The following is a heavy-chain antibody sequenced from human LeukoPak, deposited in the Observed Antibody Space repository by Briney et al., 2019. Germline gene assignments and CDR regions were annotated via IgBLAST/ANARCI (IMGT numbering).Heavy chain of an antibody. CDR3: TRRYEWISSSWLHFDY. D-gene: IGHD6-13*01. J-gene: IGHJ4*02. Sequence: SETLPLTCTVSGGSISSYYWSWNRQPPGKGLEWIGYIHNSGTTNYNPSLKSRVTISVDTSKNQFSLKLSSVTAADTAVYYCTRRYEWISSSWLHFDYWGQGTLVTVSS. CDR2: IHNSGTT. V-gene: IGHV4-59*01. CDR1: GGSISSYY.